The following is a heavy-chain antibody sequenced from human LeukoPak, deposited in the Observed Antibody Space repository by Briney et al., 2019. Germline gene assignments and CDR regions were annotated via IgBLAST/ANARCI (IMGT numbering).Heavy chain of an antibody. Sequence: SEPLSLTCTVSGYSISSGYYWGWIRQPPGKGLEWIGTIYHSGSTYYNPSLKSRVTISVGTSKNQFSLKLTSVTAADTAVYYCARVRGYCSSTICYRYYFDYWGQGTLVTVSS. V-gene: IGHV4-38-2*02. CDR3: ARVRGYCSSTICYRYYFDY. D-gene: IGHD2-2*01. CDR1: GYSISSGYY. J-gene: IGHJ4*02. CDR2: IYHSGST.